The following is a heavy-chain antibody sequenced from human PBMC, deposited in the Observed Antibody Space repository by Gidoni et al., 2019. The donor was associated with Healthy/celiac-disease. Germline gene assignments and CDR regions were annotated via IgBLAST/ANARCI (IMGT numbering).Heavy chain of an antibody. CDR2: IRGSGGST. Sequence: EVQLLESGGGLVQPGGSLRLSCAASGFTFSSYAMSWVRQAPGKGLGWVSAIRGSGGSTYYADSVKGRFTISRDNSKNTLYLQMNSLRAEDTAVYYCAKRLLQLGHSPFDLWGRGTLVTVSS. D-gene: IGHD6-6*01. CDR1: GFTFSSYA. CDR3: AKRLLQLGHSPFDL. J-gene: IGHJ2*01. V-gene: IGHV3-23*01.